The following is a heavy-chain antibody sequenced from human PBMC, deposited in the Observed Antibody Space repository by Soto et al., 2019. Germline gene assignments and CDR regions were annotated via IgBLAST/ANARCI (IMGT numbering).Heavy chain of an antibody. D-gene: IGHD2-15*01. CDR2: ISSNGGST. CDR1: GFTFSSYA. J-gene: IGHJ6*03. V-gene: IGHV3-64*01. CDR3: ARDDVVVVAATYYYYYMDV. Sequence: GGSLRLSCAASGFTFSSYAMHWVRQAPGKGLEYVSAISSNGGSTYYANSVKGRFTISRDNSKNTLYLQMGSLRAEDMAVYYCARDDVVVVAATYYYYYMDVWGKGTTVTVSS.